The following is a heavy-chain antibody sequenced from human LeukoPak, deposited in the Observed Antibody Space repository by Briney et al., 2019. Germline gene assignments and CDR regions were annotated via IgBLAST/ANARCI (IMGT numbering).Heavy chain of an antibody. Sequence: GGSLRLSCAASGFTFSSYAMSWVRQAPGKGLEWVSAISGSGGSTYYADSVKGRFTISRDNSRNTLYLQMNSLRAEDTAKYYCARGVSSAFDCWGQGTLVTVSS. V-gene: IGHV3-23*01. J-gene: IGHJ4*02. CDR1: GFTFSSYA. CDR3: ARGVSSAFDC. CDR2: ISGSGGST. D-gene: IGHD6-25*01.